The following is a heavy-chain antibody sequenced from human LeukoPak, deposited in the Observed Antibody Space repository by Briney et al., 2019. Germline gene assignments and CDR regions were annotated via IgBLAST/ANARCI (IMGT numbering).Heavy chain of an antibody. CDR1: GFTFSSYA. CDR3: AKGGYCSSTSCLGYFDY. J-gene: IGHJ4*02. Sequence: GGSLRLSYAASGFTFSSYAMSWVRQAPGKGLEWVSAISGSGGSPYYADSVKGRFTISRDNSKNTLYLQMNSLRAEDTAVYYCAKGGYCSSTSCLGYFDYWGQGTLVTVSS. CDR2: ISGSGGSP. D-gene: IGHD2-2*03. V-gene: IGHV3-23*01.